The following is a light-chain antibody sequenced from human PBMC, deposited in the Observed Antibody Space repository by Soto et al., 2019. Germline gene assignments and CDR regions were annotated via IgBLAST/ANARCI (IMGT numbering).Light chain of an antibody. CDR3: QQSYSTPIN. V-gene: IGKV1-39*01. CDR2: AAS. CDR1: QSISSY. Sequence: DIQMTHSPSSLSASLGDRVTITCRASQSISSYLNWYQQKPGKAPKLLIYAASSLQSGVPSRFSGSGSGTAFTLTISSLQPEDFATYYCQQSYSTPINFGQGTRLEIK. J-gene: IGKJ5*01.